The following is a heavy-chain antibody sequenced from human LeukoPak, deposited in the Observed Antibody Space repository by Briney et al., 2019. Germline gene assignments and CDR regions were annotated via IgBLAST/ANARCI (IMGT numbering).Heavy chain of an antibody. CDR1: GYTFTTYG. CDR3: ARDHSSSCQLLDY. V-gene: IGHV1-18*01. J-gene: IGHJ4*02. Sequence: ASVKVSCKASGYTFTTYGVTWVRQAPRQGLEWMGWISAYNGDTMYAQKLQGRITMTTDTSTSTANMELRSLRSDDTAVYYCARDHSSSCQLLDYWGQGTLVTISS. CDR2: ISAYNGDT. D-gene: IGHD6-13*01.